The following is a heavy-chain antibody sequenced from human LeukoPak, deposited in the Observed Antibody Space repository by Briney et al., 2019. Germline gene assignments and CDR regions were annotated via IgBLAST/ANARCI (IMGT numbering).Heavy chain of an antibody. CDR1: GFTFSNYA. CDR2: ISYDGTNK. J-gene: IGHJ4*02. CDR3: ARDDYGDYGLLDY. V-gene: IGHV3-30-3*01. Sequence: GSLRLSCAASGFTFSNYAIHWVRQAPGKGLEWVAVISYDGTNKYYADSVQGRFTISRDNSKNMLYLQMNSLRVEDTAVYYCARDDYGDYGLLDYWGQGTLVTVSS. D-gene: IGHD4-17*01.